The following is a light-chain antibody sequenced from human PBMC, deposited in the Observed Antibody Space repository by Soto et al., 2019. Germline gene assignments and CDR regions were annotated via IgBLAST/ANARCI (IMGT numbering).Light chain of an antibody. J-gene: IGLJ1*01. V-gene: IGLV2-8*01. Sequence: QSSLTQPPSASGSPGQSVTISCTGTSSDVGAYNYVAWYQQRPGKAPKLMIYEVNKRPSGVPDRFSGSRSGNTASLTVSGLQTEDEADYYCSSYAGSDVVVFGTGTKVTVL. CDR2: EVN. CDR3: SSYAGSDVVV. CDR1: SSDVGAYNY.